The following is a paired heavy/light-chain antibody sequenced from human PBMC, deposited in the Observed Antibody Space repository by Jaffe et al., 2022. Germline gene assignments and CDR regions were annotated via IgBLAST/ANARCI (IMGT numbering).Light chain of an antibody. V-gene: IGKV4-1*01. CDR3: QQYYSTPLT. J-gene: IGKJ4*01. CDR2: WAS. Sequence: DIVMTQSPDSLAASLGERATINCKSSQGILYSANNKNSLAWFQQKPGQPPKLLISWASTRRSGVPDRFSGSESGTDFTLTISSLQAEDVAVYYCQQYYSTPLTFGGGTKVEIK. CDR1: QGILYSANNKNS.
Heavy chain of an antibody. CDR2: IRSDGSNK. CDR3: AKGTSSGGYLCDF. V-gene: IGHV3-30*02. CDR1: GFSFSNYA. Sequence: QVQLVESGGGVVQPGESLRLSCVASGFSFSNYAMHWVRQAPGKGLEWVALIRSDGSNKYNVDSVKGRFTISRDNSKNTLYLQMNILRPEDTAVYYCAKGTSSGGYLCDFWGQGTLVTVSS. J-gene: IGHJ4*02. D-gene: IGHD3-10*01.